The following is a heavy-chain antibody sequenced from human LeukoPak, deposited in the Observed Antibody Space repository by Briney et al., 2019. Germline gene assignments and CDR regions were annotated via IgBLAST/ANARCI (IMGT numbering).Heavy chain of an antibody. CDR1: GGSISTSNYY. V-gene: IGHV4-39*01. CDR3: ARFWYDSSVFDH. Sequence: SETLSLTCTVSGGSISTSNYYWGWIRQPPGKGLEWIGSMYYSGSTYYNPSLKSRVTMSVDTSKNQFSLKLTSVTAEDTALYYCARFWYDSSVFDHWGQGTQVTVSS. J-gene: IGHJ4*02. D-gene: IGHD3-22*01. CDR2: MYYSGST.